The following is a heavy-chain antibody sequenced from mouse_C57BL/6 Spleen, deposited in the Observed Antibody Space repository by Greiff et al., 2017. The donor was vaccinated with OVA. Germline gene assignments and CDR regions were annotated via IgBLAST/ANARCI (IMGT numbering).Heavy chain of an antibody. J-gene: IGHJ2*01. CDR2: IYPGSGST. CDR3: ARAYGSSFLYYFDY. Sequence: VQLQQSGAELVKPGASVKMSCKASGYTFTSYWITWVKQRPGQGLEWIGDIYPGSGSTNYNEKFKSKATLTVDTSSSTAYMQLSSLTSEDSAVYYCARAYGSSFLYYFDYWGQGTTLTVSS. D-gene: IGHD1-1*01. CDR1: GYTFTSYW. V-gene: IGHV1-55*01.